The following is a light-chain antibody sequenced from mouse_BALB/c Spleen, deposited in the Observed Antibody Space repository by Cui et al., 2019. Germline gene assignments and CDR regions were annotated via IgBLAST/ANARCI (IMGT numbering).Light chain of an antibody. Sequence: IKMTQSPSSLSASLGGKVTNTCKVSQHIKKYITLYQHKPRKGPRLLTHYPATLQPGIASRFSGSGSGRDYSFSISNLGPEDIATYCCLQYDNLWTFGGGTNLEIK. CDR2: YPA. J-gene: IGKJ1*01. V-gene: IGKV19-93*01. CDR1: QHIKKY. CDR3: LQYDNLWT.